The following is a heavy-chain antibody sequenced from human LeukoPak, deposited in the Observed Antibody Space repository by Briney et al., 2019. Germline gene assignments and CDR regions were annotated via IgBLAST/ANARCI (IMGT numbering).Heavy chain of an antibody. J-gene: IGHJ4*02. CDR1: GFTFSTYN. CDR3: ASGAIYDTRY. Sequence: GGSLRLSCAASGFTFSTYNMNWVRQAPGKGLEWVSFISSSSSYIYYADSVKGRFTISRDNAKNSLYLQMNSLRAEDTAVYFCASGAIYDTRYWGQGTLVTVSS. D-gene: IGHD3-22*01. CDR2: ISSSSSYI. V-gene: IGHV3-21*01.